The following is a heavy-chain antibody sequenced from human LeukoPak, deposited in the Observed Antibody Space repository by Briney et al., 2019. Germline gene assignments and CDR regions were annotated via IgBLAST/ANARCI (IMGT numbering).Heavy chain of an antibody. V-gene: IGHV3-64*01. CDR3: SRDSKVATFDY. D-gene: IGHD5-12*01. CDR2: ISSNGGST. J-gene: IGHJ4*02. CDR1: RLTFSGYA. Sequence: SGRSLRLSCAASRLTFSGYAMHSGCQAPGKGLEYVSAISSNGGSTYYANSVKGRFTISRDNSKNTLYLQMGRLRAEDMAVYYWSRDSKVATFDYWGQGTLVTVSS.